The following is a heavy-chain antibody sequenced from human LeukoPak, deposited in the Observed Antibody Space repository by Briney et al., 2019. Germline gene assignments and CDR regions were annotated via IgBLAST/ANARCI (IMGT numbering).Heavy chain of an antibody. V-gene: IGHV3-33*01. J-gene: IGHJ4*02. CDR2: IWYDGSNK. CDR1: GFTFSSYG. D-gene: IGHD4-17*01. Sequence: PGGSLRLSCAASGFTFSSYGMHWVRQAPGKGLEWVAVIWYDGSNKYYADSVKGRFTISRDSSKNTVYLQMTSLRAEDTAIYYCARGHDYGDYGAFAYYFDYWGQGTLVTVSS. CDR3: ARGHDYGDYGAFAYYFDY.